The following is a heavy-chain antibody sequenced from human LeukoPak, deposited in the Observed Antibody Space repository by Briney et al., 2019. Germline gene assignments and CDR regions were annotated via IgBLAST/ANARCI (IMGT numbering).Heavy chain of an antibody. D-gene: IGHD3-10*01. Sequence: GGSLRLSCAASGFTVSSNYMSWVRQAPGKGLEWVSVIYSGGSTYYADSVKGRFTISRDNSKNTLYLQMNSLRAEDTAVYYCARDMVTSYYCYGMDVWGQGTTVTVSS. CDR3: ARDMVTSYYCYGMDV. CDR2: IYSGGST. CDR1: GFTVSSNY. J-gene: IGHJ6*02. V-gene: IGHV3-66*02.